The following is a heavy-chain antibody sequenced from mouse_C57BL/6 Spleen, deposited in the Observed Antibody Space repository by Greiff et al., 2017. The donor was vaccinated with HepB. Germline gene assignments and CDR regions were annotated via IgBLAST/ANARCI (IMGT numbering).Heavy chain of an antibody. Sequence: VQLQQSGPELVKPGASVKISCKASGYAFSSSWMNWVKQRPGKGLEWIGRIYPGDGDTNYNGKFKGKATLTADKSSSTASMQLSSLTSEDSAVYFCARSITTVVATDDYWGQGTTLTVSS. CDR1: GYAFSSSW. V-gene: IGHV1-82*01. CDR2: IYPGDGDT. J-gene: IGHJ2*01. CDR3: ARSITTVVATDDY. D-gene: IGHD1-1*01.